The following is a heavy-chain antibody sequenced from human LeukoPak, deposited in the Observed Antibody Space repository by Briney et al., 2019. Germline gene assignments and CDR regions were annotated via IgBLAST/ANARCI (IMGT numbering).Heavy chain of an antibody. CDR1: GFTFSSYS. CDR3: ARDHYLWFGELRLPLDY. J-gene: IGHJ4*02. CDR2: ISSSSSTI. V-gene: IGHV3-48*01. D-gene: IGHD3-10*01. Sequence: PGGSLRLSCAASGFTFSSYSMNWVRQAPGKGLEWVSYISSSSSTIYYADSVKGRFTISRDNAKHSLYLQMNSLRAEDTAVYYCARDHYLWFGELRLPLDYWGQGTLVTVSS.